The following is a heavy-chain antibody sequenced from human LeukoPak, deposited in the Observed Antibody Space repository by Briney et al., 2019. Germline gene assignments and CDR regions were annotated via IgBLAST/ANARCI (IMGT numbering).Heavy chain of an antibody. CDR1: GFTFSSYA. Sequence: GGSLRLSCAASGFTFSSYAMSWVRQAPGKGLEWVSAISGSGGSTYYADSVKGRFTISRDNSKNTLYLQMNSLRAEDTAVYYCAKEGSGSYRRPYYFDYWGQGTLVTVSS. J-gene: IGHJ4*02. D-gene: IGHD3-10*01. CDR3: AKEGSGSYRRPYYFDY. CDR2: ISGSGGST. V-gene: IGHV3-23*01.